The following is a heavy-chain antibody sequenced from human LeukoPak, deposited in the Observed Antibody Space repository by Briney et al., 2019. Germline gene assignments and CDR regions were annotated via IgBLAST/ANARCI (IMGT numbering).Heavy chain of an antibody. CDR1: GGSISSGSYY. V-gene: IGHV4-61*02. Sequence: SETLSLTCTVSGGSISSGSYYWSWIRQPAGKGLEWIGRIYTSGSTNYNPSLKSRVTISVDTSKNQFSLKLSSVTAADTAVYYCARDTMIGGIVLWGQGTLVTVSS. CDR2: IYTSGST. J-gene: IGHJ4*02. CDR3: ARDTMIGGIVL. D-gene: IGHD3-22*01.